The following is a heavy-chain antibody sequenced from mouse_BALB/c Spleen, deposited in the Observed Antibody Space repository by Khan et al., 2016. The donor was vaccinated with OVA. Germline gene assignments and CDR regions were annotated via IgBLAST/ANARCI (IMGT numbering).Heavy chain of an antibody. J-gene: IGHJ2*01. CDR3: ARNREPDYFDY. V-gene: IGHV2-9*02. Sequence: QVQLKESGPGLVAPSQSLSITCTVSGFSLTNYGVHWVRQPPGKGLEWLGVIWAGGSTNYNSALMSRLSISKDNSKSLVFLKMNSLQTDDTAMYFCARNREPDYFDYWGQGTTLTVSS. CDR2: IWAGGST. CDR1: GFSLTNYG.